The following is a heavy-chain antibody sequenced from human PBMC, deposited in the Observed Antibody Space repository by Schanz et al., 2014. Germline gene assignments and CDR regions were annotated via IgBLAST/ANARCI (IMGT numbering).Heavy chain of an antibody. CDR3: ARDQYYFGSGTPFDI. Sequence: QVQLVQSGGEMKKPGASVKVSCKASGYTFTDYGVIWVRQAPGQGLEWMGRIIPILGIANYAQKFQGRVTITADKSTSTAYMDLSSLRPEDTAVYYCARDQYYFGSGTPFDIWGQGTMVTVSS. D-gene: IGHD3-10*01. J-gene: IGHJ3*02. CDR2: IIPILGIA. CDR1: GYTFTDYG. V-gene: IGHV1-69*04.